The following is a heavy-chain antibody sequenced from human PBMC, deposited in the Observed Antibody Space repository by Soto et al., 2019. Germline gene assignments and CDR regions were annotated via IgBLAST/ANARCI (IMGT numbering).Heavy chain of an antibody. CDR1: GGSISSSSYY. V-gene: IGHV4-39*01. CDR3: ARITGRDTYYYDYMDV. Sequence: QLQLQESGPGLVKPSETLSLTCTVSGGSISSSSYYWGWIRQPPGKGLEWIGSIYYSGSTYYNPSLKSRVTISVDTSKNQFSLKLSSVTAADTAVYYCARITGRDTYYYDYMDVWGKGTTVTVSS. J-gene: IGHJ6*03. D-gene: IGHD1-20*01. CDR2: IYYSGST.